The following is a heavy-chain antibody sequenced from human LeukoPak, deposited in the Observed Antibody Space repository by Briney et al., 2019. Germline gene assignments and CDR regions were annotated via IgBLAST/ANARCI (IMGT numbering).Heavy chain of an antibody. CDR1: GFTFSSYA. Sequence: PGGSLRLSCAASGFTFSSYAMSWVRQAPGKGLEWVSAISGSGGSTYYADFVKGRFTISRDNSKNTLYLQMNSLRAEDTAVYYCAKTYYYDSSGYAEFDYWGQGTLVTVSS. CDR2: ISGSGGST. V-gene: IGHV3-23*01. J-gene: IGHJ4*02. D-gene: IGHD3-22*01. CDR3: AKTYYYDSSGYAEFDY.